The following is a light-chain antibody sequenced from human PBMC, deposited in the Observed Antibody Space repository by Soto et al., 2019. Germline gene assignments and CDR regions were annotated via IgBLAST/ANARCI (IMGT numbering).Light chain of an antibody. CDR1: QSVSRY. CDR2: GAS. J-gene: IGKJ2*01. Sequence: VLTQSPGTLSLSPGERATLSCRASQSVSRYLVWYQQKPGQAPRLLIDGASSRASGIPDRFSGSGSGTDFTLTINRLGPEDSAVYYCQQFDTSPYTFGPGTKLEIK. CDR3: QQFDTSPYT. V-gene: IGKV3-20*01.